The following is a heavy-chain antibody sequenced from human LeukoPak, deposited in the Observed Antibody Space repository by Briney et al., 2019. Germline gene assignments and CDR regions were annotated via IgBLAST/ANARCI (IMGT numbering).Heavy chain of an antibody. V-gene: IGHV4-34*01. J-gene: IGHJ6*02. CDR3: ARGRRITMVRGVISHPSYYYGMDV. D-gene: IGHD3-10*01. CDR2: INHSGST. CDR1: GGSFSGYY. Sequence: SETLSLTCAVYGGSFSGYYWSWIRQPPGKGLEWIGEINHSGSTNYNPSLKSRVTISVDTSKNQFSLKLSSVTAADTAVYYCARGRRITMVRGVISHPSYYYGMDVWGQGTTVTVSS.